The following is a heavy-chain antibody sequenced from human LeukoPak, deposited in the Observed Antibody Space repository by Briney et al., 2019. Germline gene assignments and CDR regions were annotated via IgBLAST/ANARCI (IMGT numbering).Heavy chain of an antibody. V-gene: IGHV4-39*07. Sequence: SETLSLTCTVSGGSIRSSYYYWGWIRQPPGKGLEWIGSIYDSGSTYYNPSLKSRVTISVDRSKNQFSLKLSSVTAADTAVYYCASRVPGAFDIWGQGTMVTVSS. CDR3: ASRVPGAFDI. D-gene: IGHD3-10*01. CDR1: GGSIRSSYYY. CDR2: IYDSGST. J-gene: IGHJ3*02.